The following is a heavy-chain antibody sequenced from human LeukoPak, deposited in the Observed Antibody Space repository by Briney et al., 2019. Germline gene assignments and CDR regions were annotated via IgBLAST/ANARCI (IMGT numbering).Heavy chain of an antibody. Sequence: ASVKVSCKASGYTFTSYYMHWVRQAPGQGLEWMGVINPTGSSTNYAQKFQRRVTMTRDTSTSTVYMELSSLRSEDTAVYYCAVDTYYYDSGWFDPWGQGTLVTVSS. CDR3: AVDTYYYDSGWFDP. D-gene: IGHD3-22*01. CDR1: GYTFTSYY. V-gene: IGHV1-46*01. CDR2: INPTGSST. J-gene: IGHJ5*02.